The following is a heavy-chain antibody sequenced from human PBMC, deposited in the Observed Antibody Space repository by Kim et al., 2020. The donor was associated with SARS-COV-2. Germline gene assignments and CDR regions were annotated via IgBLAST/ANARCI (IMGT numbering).Heavy chain of an antibody. J-gene: IGHJ4*02. Sequence: KYYSTSLKTRLTNSKDTSKNQVVLTMTNMDPVDTATYYCARITAAGLGADYWGQGTLVTVSS. CDR3: ARITAAGLGADY. CDR2: K. D-gene: IGHD6-13*01. V-gene: IGHV2-70*01.